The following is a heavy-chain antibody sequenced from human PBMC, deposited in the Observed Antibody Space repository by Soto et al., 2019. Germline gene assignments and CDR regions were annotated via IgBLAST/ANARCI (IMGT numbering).Heavy chain of an antibody. CDR2: INDSGST. J-gene: IGHJ4*02. CDR1: GGSFSAYY. D-gene: IGHD2-2*01. V-gene: IGHV4-34*01. Sequence: SEXLSLACAVYGGSFSAYYWTWVRQPQGKGLEWIGEINDSGSTNYNASLKSRVTISVDTSKNQFSLKVKSVTAADTAVYYCSGHRYCSHTKCADDWDQGTLVTVSS. CDR3: SGHRYCSHTKCADD.